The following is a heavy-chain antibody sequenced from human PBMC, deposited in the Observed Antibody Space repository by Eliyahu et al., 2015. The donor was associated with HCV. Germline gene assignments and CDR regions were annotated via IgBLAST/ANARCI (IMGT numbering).Heavy chain of an antibody. CDR3: ARSVGKVTIPLMDV. Sequence: EVQLVESGGGLIQPGGSLRLSCXXSGFTVSSNYMSWVRQAPGKGLEWVSVIYSGGSTYYADSVKGRFTISRDNSKNTLYLQMNSLRAEDTAVYYCARSVGKVTIPLMDVWGKGTTVTVSS. J-gene: IGHJ6*03. D-gene: IGHD3-9*01. CDR2: IYSGGST. CDR1: GFTVSSNY. V-gene: IGHV3-53*01.